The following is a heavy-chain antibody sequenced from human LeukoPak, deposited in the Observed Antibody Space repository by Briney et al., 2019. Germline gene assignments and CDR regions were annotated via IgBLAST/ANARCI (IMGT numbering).Heavy chain of an antibody. D-gene: IGHD5-12*01. CDR3: AKVTYSGYDRRFDY. V-gene: IGHV3-23*01. J-gene: IGHJ4*02. CDR2: ISGSGGST. CDR1: GFTFSSYA. Sequence: GGSLRLSCAASGFTFSSYAMSWVRQAPGKGREWVSAISGSGGSTYYADSVKGRFTISRDNSKNTLYLQMNSLRAEDTAVYYCAKVTYSGYDRRFDYWGQGTLVTVSS.